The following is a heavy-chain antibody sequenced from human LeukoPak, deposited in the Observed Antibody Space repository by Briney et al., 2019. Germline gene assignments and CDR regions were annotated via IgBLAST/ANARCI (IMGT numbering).Heavy chain of an antibody. V-gene: IGHV3-7*01. J-gene: IGHJ6*03. CDR3: ARDLSAYCGGDCYYYYYYYMDV. CDR2: IKRDGSEK. D-gene: IGHD2-21*01. CDR1: GFTFSSYW. Sequence: PGGSLRLSCAASGFTFSSYWMSWVRQAPGKGLEWVANIKRDGSEKYYVDSVKGRFTISRDNAKNSLYLQMNSLRAEDTAVYYCARDLSAYCGGDCYYYYYYYMDVWGKGTTVTVSS.